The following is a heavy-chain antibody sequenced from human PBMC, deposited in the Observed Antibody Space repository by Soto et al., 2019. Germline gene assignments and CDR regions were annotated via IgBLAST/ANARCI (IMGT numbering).Heavy chain of an antibody. Sequence: QLQLQESGPGLVKPSETLSLTCTVSGGSISSSSYYWGWIRQPPGKGLEWIGSIYYSGSTYYNPSPKSRVTISVDTSKNQFSLKLSSVTAADTAVYYCARHTPAISISDHWGQVTLVTVSS. J-gene: IGHJ4*02. CDR3: ARHTPAISISDH. D-gene: IGHD2-15*01. CDR1: GGSISSSSYY. V-gene: IGHV4-39*01. CDR2: IYYSGST.